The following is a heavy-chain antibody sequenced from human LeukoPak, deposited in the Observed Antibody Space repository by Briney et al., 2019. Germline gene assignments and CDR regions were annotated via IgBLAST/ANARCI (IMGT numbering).Heavy chain of an antibody. J-gene: IGHJ4*02. CDR2: ISSSSSTI. V-gene: IGHV3-48*01. Sequence: GGSLRLSCAASGFSFNVYSMNWVRQAPGKGLEWVSYISSSSSTIYYAESVKGRFTISRDNAKNSLFLQMNSLRAEDTAVYYCAPGYCTSTSCTHYFEYWGQGTLVTVSS. CDR1: GFSFNVYS. CDR3: APGYCTSTSCTHYFEY. D-gene: IGHD2-2*01.